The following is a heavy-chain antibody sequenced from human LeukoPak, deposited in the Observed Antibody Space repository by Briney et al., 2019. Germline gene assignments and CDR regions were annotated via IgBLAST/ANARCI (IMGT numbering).Heavy chain of an antibody. CDR2: IDSSGDT. Sequence: SETLSLTCTVSGGSMISYYINWVRQSAGKGLEWIGGIDSSGDTNYNPSLGGRVTMSVDTSKNRFSLKLTSVTATDMGIYYCARDDRGFDLWGQGAQVTVSS. V-gene: IGHV4-4*07. J-gene: IGHJ5*02. CDR3: ARDDRGFDL. D-gene: IGHD3-22*01. CDR1: GGSMISYY.